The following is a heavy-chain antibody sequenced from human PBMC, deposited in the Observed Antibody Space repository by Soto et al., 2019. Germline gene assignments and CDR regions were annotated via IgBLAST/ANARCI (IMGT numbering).Heavy chain of an antibody. Sequence: ASVKVSCKASGYTFTGYYMHWVRQAPGQGLEWMGWINPNSGGTNYAQKFQGRVTMTRDTSISTAYMELSRLRSDDTAVYYCARRKITMVRGVLAPFGYWGQGTRVTVSS. CDR3: ARRKITMVRGVLAPFGY. V-gene: IGHV1-2*02. D-gene: IGHD3-10*01. CDR1: GYTFTGYY. CDR2: INPNSGGT. J-gene: IGHJ4*02.